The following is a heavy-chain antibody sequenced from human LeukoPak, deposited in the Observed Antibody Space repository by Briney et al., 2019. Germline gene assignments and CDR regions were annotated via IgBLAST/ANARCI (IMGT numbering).Heavy chain of an antibody. V-gene: IGHV4-61*02. Sequence: SSQTLSLTCTVSGGSISSGSYYWSWIRQPAGKGLEWIERIYTSGSTNYNPSLKSRVTISVDTSKNQFSLKLSSVTAADTAVYYCARGSRWLQAIFDYWGQGTLVTVSS. D-gene: IGHD5-24*01. CDR2: IYTSGST. CDR1: GGSISSGSYY. J-gene: IGHJ4*02. CDR3: ARGSRWLQAIFDY.